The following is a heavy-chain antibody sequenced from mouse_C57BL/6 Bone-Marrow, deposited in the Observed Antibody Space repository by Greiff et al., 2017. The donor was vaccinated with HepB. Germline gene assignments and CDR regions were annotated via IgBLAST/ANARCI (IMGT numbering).Heavy chain of an antibody. Sequence: EVMLVESGPGLAKPSQTLSLTCSVTGYSITSDYWNCIRKFPGNKLEYMGYISYSGSTYYNPSLKSRISITRDTSKNQYYLQLNSVTTEDTATYYCARCYYGNYFDVWGTGTTVTVSS. V-gene: IGHV3-8*01. CDR1: GYSITSDY. CDR2: ISYSGST. CDR3: ARCYYGNYFDV. D-gene: IGHD2-1*01. J-gene: IGHJ1*03.